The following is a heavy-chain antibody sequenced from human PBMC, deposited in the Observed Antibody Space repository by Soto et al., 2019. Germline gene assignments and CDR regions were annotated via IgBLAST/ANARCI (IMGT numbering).Heavy chain of an antibody. Sequence: SETLSLTCTVSGGSISSYYWSWIRQPPGKGLEWIGYIYYSGSTNYNPSLKSRVTMSVDTSKNQFSLKLSSVTAADTAVYYCARDNVQNWFDPWGQGTLVTVSS. CDR2: IYYSGST. CDR1: GGSISSYY. CDR3: ARDNVQNWFDP. V-gene: IGHV4-59*01. D-gene: IGHD3-16*01. J-gene: IGHJ5*02.